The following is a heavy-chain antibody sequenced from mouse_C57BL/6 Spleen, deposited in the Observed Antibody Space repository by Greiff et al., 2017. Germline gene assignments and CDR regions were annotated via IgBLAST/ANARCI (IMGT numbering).Heavy chain of an antibody. J-gene: IGHJ4*01. Sequence: QVQLQQSGAELVRPGASVKLSCKASGYTFTDYYINWVKQRPGQGLEWIARIYPGSGNTYYNEKFKGKATLTAEKSSSTAYMQLSSLTSEDSAVYFCARSRDYDYAMDYWGQGTSVTVSS. CDR1: GYTFTDYY. V-gene: IGHV1-76*01. CDR3: ARSRDYDYAMDY. CDR2: IYPGSGNT. D-gene: IGHD2-4*01.